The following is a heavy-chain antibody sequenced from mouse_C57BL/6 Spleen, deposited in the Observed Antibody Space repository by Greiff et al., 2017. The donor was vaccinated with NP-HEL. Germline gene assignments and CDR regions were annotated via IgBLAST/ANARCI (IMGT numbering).Heavy chain of an antibody. J-gene: IGHJ2*01. CDR2: ISSGSSTI. Sequence: VQLKESGGGLVKPGGSLKLSCAASGFTFSDYGMHWVRQAPEKGLEWVAYISSGSSTIYYADTVKGRFTISRDNAKNTLFLQMTSLRSEDTAMYYCARRTGTMAYYFDYWGQGTTLTVSS. D-gene: IGHD4-1*01. CDR3: ARRTGTMAYYFDY. V-gene: IGHV5-17*01. CDR1: GFTFSDYG.